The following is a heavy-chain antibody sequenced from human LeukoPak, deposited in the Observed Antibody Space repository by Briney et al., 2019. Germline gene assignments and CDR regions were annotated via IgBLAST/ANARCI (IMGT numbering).Heavy chain of an antibody. D-gene: IGHD3-9*01. J-gene: IGHJ4*02. Sequence: GGSLRLSCTVSGFSVTNDFMTWVRQAPGTGLEWVSVIYSGGTTVYAGSVKGRFTISRDNSKNTLYLEMKSLRAGDTAVYYCARWIYDTLTGYPSFDYWGQGTLVTVSS. CDR3: ARWIYDTLTGYPSFDY. CDR1: GFSVTNDF. CDR2: IYSGGTT. V-gene: IGHV3-66*01.